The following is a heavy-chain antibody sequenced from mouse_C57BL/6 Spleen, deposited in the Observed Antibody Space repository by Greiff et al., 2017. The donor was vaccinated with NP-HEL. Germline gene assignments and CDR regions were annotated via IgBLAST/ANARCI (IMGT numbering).Heavy chain of an antibody. CDR1: GYTFTSYW. D-gene: IGHD1-1*01. CDR2: IHPNSGST. Sequence: QVQLKQSGAELVKPGASVKLSCKASGYTFTSYWMHWVKQRPGQGLEWIGMIHPNSGSTNYNEKFKSKATLTVDKSSSTAYMQLSSLTSEDSAVYYCARGGDYYGSSYGYAMDYWGQGTSVTVSS. CDR3: ARGGDYYGSSYGYAMDY. J-gene: IGHJ4*01. V-gene: IGHV1-64*01.